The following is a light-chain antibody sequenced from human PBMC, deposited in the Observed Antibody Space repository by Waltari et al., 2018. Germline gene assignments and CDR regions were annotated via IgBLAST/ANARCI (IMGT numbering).Light chain of an antibody. CDR2: NTN. CDR1: SSNIGTNT. Sequence: VLTQPPSASGTPGQRVTISCSGSSSNIGTNTVTWYQQPPGPAPKPLMYNTNQRPSGVPDRFSGSKSGTSASLAISGLQSEDEADYYCATWDGSLNGPYVFGTGTKVTVL. V-gene: IGLV1-44*01. CDR3: ATWDGSLNGPYV. J-gene: IGLJ1*01.